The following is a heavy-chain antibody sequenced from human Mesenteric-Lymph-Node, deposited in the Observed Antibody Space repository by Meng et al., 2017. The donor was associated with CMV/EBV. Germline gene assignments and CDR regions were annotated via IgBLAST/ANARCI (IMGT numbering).Heavy chain of an antibody. CDR1: GGTFNNYA. J-gene: IGHJ4*02. CDR3: ATPLKYYAAWGGYPPFDF. V-gene: IGHV1-69*06. CDR2: IVSVDGTT. Sequence: SVKVSCKVSGGTFNNYAMSWVRQAPGQGLEWMGGIVSVDGTTKYAEKFRDRVTITADKSTTTAYLEMSSLRSDDTALYYCATPLKYYAAWGGYPPFDFWGQGTLVTVSS. D-gene: IGHD3-3*01.